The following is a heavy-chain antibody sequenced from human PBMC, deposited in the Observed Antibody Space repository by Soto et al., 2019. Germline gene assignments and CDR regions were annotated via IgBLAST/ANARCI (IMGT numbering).Heavy chain of an antibody. Sequence: EVQLVESGGGLVKPGGSLRLSCAASGFTFSSYSMNWVRQAPGKGLEWVSSISSSSSYIYYADSVKGRFTISRDNAKNSLYLQMNSLRAEDTAVYYCAREHAVSNGWVYYYYYYGMDVWGQGTTVTVSS. J-gene: IGHJ6*02. CDR1: GFTFSSYS. D-gene: IGHD6-19*01. V-gene: IGHV3-21*01. CDR2: ISSSSSYI. CDR3: AREHAVSNGWVYYYYYYGMDV.